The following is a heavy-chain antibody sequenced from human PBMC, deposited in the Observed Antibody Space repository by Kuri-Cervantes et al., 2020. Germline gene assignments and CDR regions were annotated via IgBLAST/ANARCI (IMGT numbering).Heavy chain of an antibody. Sequence: SGPTLVKPTQTLTLTCTFSGFSLSTSGVGVGWIRQPPGKALEWLALIYWDDDKRYSPSLKSRLTISKDTSKNQVVLTMTNMDPVDTATYYCARILEGAYCGGDCYYGFDPWGQGTLVTVSS. V-gene: IGHV2-5*02. CDR1: GFSLSTSGVG. CDR2: IYWDDDK. CDR3: ARILEGAYCGGDCYYGFDP. J-gene: IGHJ5*02. D-gene: IGHD2-21*02.